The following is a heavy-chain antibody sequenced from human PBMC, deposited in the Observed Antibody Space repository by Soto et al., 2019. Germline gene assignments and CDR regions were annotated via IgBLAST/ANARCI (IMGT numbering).Heavy chain of an antibody. J-gene: IGHJ6*02. V-gene: IGHV4-59*01. CDR3: ARDGRAAGTLFYHYYVIDV. CDR2: IYYSGTT. D-gene: IGHD6-13*01. CDR1: GGSISSYY. Sequence: SETLSLTCTVSGGSISSYYWSWIRQPPGKGLEWIGYIYYSGTTNYNPSLKSRVTISVDTSKNQFSLKLSSVTAADTAVYYCARDGRAAGTLFYHYYVIDVWGQGTTVTVSS.